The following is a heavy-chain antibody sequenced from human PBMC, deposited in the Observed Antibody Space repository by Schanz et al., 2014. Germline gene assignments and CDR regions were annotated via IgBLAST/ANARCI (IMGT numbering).Heavy chain of an antibody. Sequence: QVQLVESGGAVVQPGGSLRLSCAATGFTFSDFGMHWVRQASGKGLEWVAFMPFDYSNQYYADSVKGRFTISRDNSRNTLYLQMNSLTGDDTAMYFCAKDLIPWNDPGPWDYWGRGTLVTVSS. J-gene: IGHJ4*02. CDR1: GFTFSDFG. D-gene: IGHD1-1*01. CDR2: MPFDYSNQ. CDR3: AKDLIPWNDPGPWDY. V-gene: IGHV3-30*02.